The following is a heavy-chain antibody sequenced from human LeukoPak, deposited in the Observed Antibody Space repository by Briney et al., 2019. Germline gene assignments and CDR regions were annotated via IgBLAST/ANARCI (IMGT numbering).Heavy chain of an antibody. D-gene: IGHD3-3*01. V-gene: IGHV7-4-1*02. CDR2: INTNTGNP. CDR1: GYTFTSYA. Sequence: ASVKVSCKASGYTFTSYAMNWVRQAPGQGLEWMGWINTNTGNPTYAQGFTGRFVFSLDTSVSTAYLQISSLKAEDTAVYYCARVFWSGYYGWFDPWGQGTLVTVSS. CDR3: ARVFWSGYYGWFDP. J-gene: IGHJ5*02.